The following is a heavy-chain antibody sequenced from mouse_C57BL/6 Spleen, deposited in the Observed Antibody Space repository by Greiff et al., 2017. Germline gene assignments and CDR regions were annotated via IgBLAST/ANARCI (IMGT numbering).Heavy chain of an antibody. CDR3: ARNSPDYYGSSPYYAMDY. V-gene: IGHV2-2*01. CDR1: GFSLTSYG. J-gene: IGHJ4*01. Sequence: VKVVESGPGLVQPSQSLSITCTVSGFSLTSYGVHWVRQSPGKGLEWLGVIWSGGSTDYNAAFISRLSISKDNSKSQVFFKMNSLQADDTAIYYCARNSPDYYGSSPYYAMDYWGQGTSVTVSS. CDR2: IWSGGST. D-gene: IGHD1-1*01.